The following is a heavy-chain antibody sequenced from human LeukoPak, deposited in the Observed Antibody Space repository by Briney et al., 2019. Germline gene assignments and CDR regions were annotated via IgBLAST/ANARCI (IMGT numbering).Heavy chain of an antibody. Sequence: GGSLRLSCAASGFTFTNYAMNWVRQAPGKGLEWVSGISVSGTSTYYADSVKGRFTISRDNSKNTLYLQMNSLRAEDTAVYYCAREEGPLDYWGQGTLVTVSS. V-gene: IGHV3-23*01. CDR2: ISVSGTST. J-gene: IGHJ4*02. CDR3: AREEGPLDY. CDR1: GFTFTNYA.